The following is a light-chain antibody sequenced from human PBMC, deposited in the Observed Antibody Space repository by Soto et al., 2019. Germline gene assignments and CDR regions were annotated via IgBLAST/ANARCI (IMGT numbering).Light chain of an antibody. CDR3: QQYDTTPWT. CDR1: QSIADNS. V-gene: IGKV3D-20*01. CDR2: GAS. J-gene: IGKJ1*01. Sequence: EIVLTQSPATLSLSPGERATLTCWASQSIADNSLAWYQHRPGLAPRLLVYGASRRATGVPDRFSASHSGPDFTLTISGLEPEDFAVYFCQQYDTTPWTFGQGTRVESK.